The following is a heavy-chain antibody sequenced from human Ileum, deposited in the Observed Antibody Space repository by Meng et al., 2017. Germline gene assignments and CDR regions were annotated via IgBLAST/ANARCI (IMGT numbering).Heavy chain of an antibody. V-gene: IGHV3-53*02. CDR1: GFIVSRTF. CDR3: ASGHLDY. CDR2: IHSGGNT. J-gene: IGHJ4*02. Sequence: VHLGGTGGGLSQPGGSQRLSCAASGFIVSRTFMAWVRQAPGKGLEWVSIIHSGGNTYYADSVKGRFTISRDNSKNTVYLQMNSLRAEDTAIYYCASGHLDYWGQGTLVTVSS.